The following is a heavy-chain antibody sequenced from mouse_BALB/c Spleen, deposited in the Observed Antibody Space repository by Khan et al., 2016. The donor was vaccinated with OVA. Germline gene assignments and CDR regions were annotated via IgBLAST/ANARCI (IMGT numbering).Heavy chain of an antibody. CDR2: IAPPNGTT. Sequence: VQLQQSGAELVKSGATVKLSCIASGLNIKDTYMHWLKQWPEQGMEWIGRIAPPNGTTKSDQKFQGTATITADTSYNQAYLQLSSLTAEDTAVYYCARMARKWGQGTTLTVSS. CDR1: GLNIKDTY. J-gene: IGHJ2*01. CDR3: ARMARK. V-gene: IGHV14-3*02.